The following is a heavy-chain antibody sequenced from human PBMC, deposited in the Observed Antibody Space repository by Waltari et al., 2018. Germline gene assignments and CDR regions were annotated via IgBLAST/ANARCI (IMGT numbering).Heavy chain of an antibody. V-gene: IGHV4-59*01. Sequence: QVQLQESGPGLVKPSQTLSLTCTVSGGSISSYYWSWIRQPPGKGLEWIGYIYYSGSTNYNPSLKSRVTISVDTSKNQFSLKLSSVTAADTAVYYCARDGSPAMVRGRKGFDPWGQGTLVTVSS. CDR3: ARDGSPAMVRGRKGFDP. D-gene: IGHD3-10*01. CDR1: GGSISSYY. CDR2: IYYSGST. J-gene: IGHJ5*02.